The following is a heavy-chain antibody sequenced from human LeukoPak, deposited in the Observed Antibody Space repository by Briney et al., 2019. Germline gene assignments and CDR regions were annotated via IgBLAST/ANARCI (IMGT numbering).Heavy chain of an antibody. CDR2: ISGSGGST. D-gene: IGHD3-10*01. J-gene: IGHJ4*02. Sequence: GGSLRLSCAASGFTFSSYAMSWVRQAPGKGLEWVSAISGSGGSTYYADSVKGRFTITRDNSKNTLYLQMNSLRAEDTAVYYCAKPRLLPPYFDYWGQGTLVTVSS. CDR1: GFTFSSYA. CDR3: AKPRLLPPYFDY. V-gene: IGHV3-23*01.